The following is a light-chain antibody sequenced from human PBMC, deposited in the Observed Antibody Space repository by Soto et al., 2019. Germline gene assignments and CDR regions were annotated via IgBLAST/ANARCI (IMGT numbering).Light chain of an antibody. J-gene: IGLJ3*02. CDR1: SSSIGSNY. CDR3: AAWDDSLRGWV. CDR2: RDS. Sequence: QPVLTQLPSASGTPGQRVTISCSESSSSIGSNYIYWYQQLPGTAPKLLIYRDSQRPSGVPDRFSGSKSGTSASLAISGLRSEDEADYYCAAWDDSLRGWVFGGGTKLTVL. V-gene: IGLV1-47*01.